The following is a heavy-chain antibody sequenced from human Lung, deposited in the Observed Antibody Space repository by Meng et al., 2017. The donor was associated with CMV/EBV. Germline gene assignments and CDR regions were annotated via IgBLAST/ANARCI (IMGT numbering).Heavy chain of an antibody. CDR3: ARALGYCYNSTWQHLELRYGLDV. V-gene: IGHV5-51*01. CDR1: GYTFTDYW. D-gene: IGHD2/OR15-2a*01. Sequence: GESLKISCKASGYTFTDYWIGWVRQMPGKGLEWMGIIYPGDSDTRYRPSFQGQVTISADKSINTAYLQWSSLKASDTAIYYCARALGYCYNSTWQHLELRYGLDVWGQGXTVTVSS. CDR2: IYPGDSDT. J-gene: IGHJ6*02.